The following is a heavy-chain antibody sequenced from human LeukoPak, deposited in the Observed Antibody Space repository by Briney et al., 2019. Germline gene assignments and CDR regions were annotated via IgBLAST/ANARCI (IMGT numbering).Heavy chain of an antibody. V-gene: IGHV3-15*01. CDR3: AKSRSPGFDY. CDR2: IKSKTDGGTT. CDR1: EFTFSNAW. J-gene: IGHJ4*02. D-gene: IGHD1-14*01. Sequence: SGGSLRLSCAASEFTFSNAWMSWVRQAPGKGLEWVGRIKSKTDGGTTDYAAPVKGRFTISRDDSKNTLYLQMNSLKTEDTAVYYCAKSRSPGFDYWGQGTLVTVSS.